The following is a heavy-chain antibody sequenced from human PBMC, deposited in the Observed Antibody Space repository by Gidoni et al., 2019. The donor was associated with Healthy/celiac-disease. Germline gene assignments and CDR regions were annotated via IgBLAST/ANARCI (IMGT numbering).Heavy chain of an antibody. Sequence: EVQLVDSGGGLVQTGRSLRLSCAASGFTFDDYAMHWVRQAPGKGLEWVSGISWNSGSIGYADSVKGRFTISRDNAKNSLYLQMNSLRAEDTALYYCAKEHEGGMDVWGQGTTVTVSS. CDR3: AKEHEGGMDV. V-gene: IGHV3-9*01. CDR1: GFTFDDYA. CDR2: ISWNSGSI. J-gene: IGHJ6*02.